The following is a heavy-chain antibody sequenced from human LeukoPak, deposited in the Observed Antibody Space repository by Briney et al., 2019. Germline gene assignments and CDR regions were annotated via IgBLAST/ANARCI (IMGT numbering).Heavy chain of an antibody. Sequence: GASVKVSCKASGYSFTDYYMHWVRQAPGQGLEWMGWINPDSGGTNYAQKFQGRVTTTRDTSISTAYMELSSLRSDDTAVYYCARGEYNYGRDWFDPWGQGTLVTVSS. J-gene: IGHJ5*02. CDR3: ARGEYNYGRDWFDP. V-gene: IGHV1-2*02. CDR1: GYSFTDYY. D-gene: IGHD5-18*01. CDR2: INPDSGGT.